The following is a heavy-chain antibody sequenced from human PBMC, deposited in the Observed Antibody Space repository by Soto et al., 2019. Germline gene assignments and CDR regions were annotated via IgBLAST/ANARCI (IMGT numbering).Heavy chain of an antibody. J-gene: IGHJ3*02. V-gene: IGHV3-23*01. CDR1: GFTFSSYA. D-gene: IGHD3-22*01. CDR3: AKDTPLLYYYDSSGYRDHDAFAI. CDR2: ISGSGGST. Sequence: GGSLRLSCAASGFTFSSYAMSWVRQAPGKGLEWVSAISGSGGSTYYADSVKGRFTISRDNSKNTLYLQMNSLRAEDTAVYYCAKDTPLLYYYDSSGYRDHDAFAIWGQGTMVTVSS.